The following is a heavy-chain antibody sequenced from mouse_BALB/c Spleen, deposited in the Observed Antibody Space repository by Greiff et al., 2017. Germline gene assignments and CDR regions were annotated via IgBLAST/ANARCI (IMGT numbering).Heavy chain of an antibody. CDR3: ARGNWFYAMDY. J-gene: IGHJ4*01. D-gene: IGHD4-1*01. Sequence: VQRVESGAELARPGASVKMSCKASGYTFTSYTMHWVKQRPGQGLEWIGYINPSSGYTNYNQKFKDKATLTADKSSSTAYMQLSSLTSEDSAVYYCARGNWFYAMDYWGQGTSVTVSS. CDR1: GYTFTSYT. CDR2: INPSSGYT. V-gene: IGHV1-4*01.